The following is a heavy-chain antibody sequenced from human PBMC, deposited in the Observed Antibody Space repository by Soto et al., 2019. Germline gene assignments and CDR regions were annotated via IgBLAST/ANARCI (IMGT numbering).Heavy chain of an antibody. V-gene: IGHV3-33*01. Sequence: QVQLVESGGGVVQPGRSLRLSCAASGFTFSSYGMHWVRQAPGKGLEWVAVIWYDGSNKYYADSVKGRFTISRDNSKNTLYLQMNSLRAEDKAVYYCASYAILTGDYYGMDVWGQGTTVTVSS. D-gene: IGHD3-9*01. CDR3: ASYAILTGDYYGMDV. CDR2: IWYDGSNK. J-gene: IGHJ6*02. CDR1: GFTFSSYG.